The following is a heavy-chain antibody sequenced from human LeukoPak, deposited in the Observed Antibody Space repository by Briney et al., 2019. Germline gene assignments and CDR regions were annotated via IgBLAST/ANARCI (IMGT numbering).Heavy chain of an antibody. CDR2: ISDGGSAK. D-gene: IGHD2-2*01. CDR1: GFTFSSYA. J-gene: IGHJ4*02. V-gene: IGHV3-30-3*01. Sequence: AGGSLRLSCAASGFTFSSYAMHWVRQAPGKGLEWVAVISDGGSAKDYVDSVKGRFTISRDNSKKTLDLQMNSLRVEDTAAYYCARAQRPDCSSTSCRYFDLWGQGTLVTVSS. CDR3: ARAQRPDCSSTSCRYFDL.